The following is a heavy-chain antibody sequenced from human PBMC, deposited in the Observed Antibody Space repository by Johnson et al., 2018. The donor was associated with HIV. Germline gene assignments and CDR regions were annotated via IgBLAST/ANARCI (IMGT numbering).Heavy chain of an antibody. CDR2: ISYDGSNK. CDR1: GFTFSSYT. J-gene: IGHJ3*02. CDR3: ALNWGAEGAFDI. Sequence: VQLVESGGGVVQPGRSLRLSCVASGFTFSSYTMHWVRQAPGKGLEWVAVISYDGSNKYYADSVKGRFTISRDNAKNSLYLQMNSLRAEDTAVYYCALNWGAEGAFDIWGQGTMVTVSS. D-gene: IGHD7-27*01. V-gene: IGHV3-30-3*01.